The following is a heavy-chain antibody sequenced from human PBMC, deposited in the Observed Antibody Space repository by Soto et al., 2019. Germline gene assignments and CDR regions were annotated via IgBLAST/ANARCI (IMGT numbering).Heavy chain of an antibody. V-gene: IGHV1-69*13. Sequence: VASVKVSCKASGGTFSSYAISWVRQAPGQGLEWMGGIIPIFGTANYAQKFQGRVTITADESTSTAYMELSSLRSEDTAVYYCARVGWEDSSGWYYFDYWGQGTLVTVSS. CDR1: GGTFSSYA. CDR3: ARVGWEDSSGWYYFDY. J-gene: IGHJ4*02. D-gene: IGHD6-19*01. CDR2: IIPIFGTA.